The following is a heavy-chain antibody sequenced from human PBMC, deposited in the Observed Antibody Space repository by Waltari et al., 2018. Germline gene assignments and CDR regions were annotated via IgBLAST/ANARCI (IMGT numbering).Heavy chain of an antibody. V-gene: IGHV1-18*01. CDR1: GYTFTSYG. CDR3: ARDCSGGSCYSTRFDY. J-gene: IGHJ4*02. Sequence: QVQLVQAGAEVKKPGASVKVSCKASGYTFTSYGISWVRQAPGQGLEWMGWISAYNGNTNYAQKLQGRVTMTTDTSTSTAYMELRSLRSDDTAVYYCARDCSGGSCYSTRFDYWGQGTLVTVSS. D-gene: IGHD2-15*01. CDR2: ISAYNGNT.